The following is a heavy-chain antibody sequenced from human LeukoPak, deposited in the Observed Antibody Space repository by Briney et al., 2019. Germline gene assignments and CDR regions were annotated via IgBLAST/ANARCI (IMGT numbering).Heavy chain of an antibody. CDR2: IYYSGST. CDR3: ARDLAAAGTLLYYFDC. J-gene: IGHJ4*02. D-gene: IGHD6-13*01. Sequence: SETLSLTCTVSGGSISSSSYYWGWIRQPPGKGLEWIGSIYYSGSTYYNPSLKSRVTISVDTSKNQFSLKLSSVTAADTAVYYCARDLAAAGTLLYYFDCWGQGTLVTVSS. V-gene: IGHV4-39*07. CDR1: GGSISSSSYY.